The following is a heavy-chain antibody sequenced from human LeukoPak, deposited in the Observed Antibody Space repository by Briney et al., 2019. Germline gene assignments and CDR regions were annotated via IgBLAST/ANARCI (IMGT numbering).Heavy chain of an antibody. CDR2: ISGSGGST. J-gene: IGHJ4*02. CDR1: GFTFSSYS. CDR3: ARGGPGYFDY. V-gene: IGHV3-23*01. Sequence: GGSLRLSCAASGFTFSSYSMNWVRQAPGKGLEWVSAISGSGGSTYYADSVKGRFTISRDNSKNTLHLQMNSLRTEDTAVYYCARGGPGYFDYWGQGTLVTVSS.